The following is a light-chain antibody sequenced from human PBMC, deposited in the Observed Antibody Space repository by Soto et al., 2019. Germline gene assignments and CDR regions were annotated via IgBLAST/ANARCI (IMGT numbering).Light chain of an antibody. V-gene: IGLV2-14*03. CDR3: SSYTATRGV. CDR2: EVS. Sequence: QSALTQPASVSGSPGQSVTISCTGTSSDFGGYNYVSWYQQYPGKAPKLMIYEVSNRPSGVPNRLSGSKSGNTASLTISGLQAEDEADYYCSSYTATRGVFGTGTKLTVL. J-gene: IGLJ1*01. CDR1: SSDFGGYNY.